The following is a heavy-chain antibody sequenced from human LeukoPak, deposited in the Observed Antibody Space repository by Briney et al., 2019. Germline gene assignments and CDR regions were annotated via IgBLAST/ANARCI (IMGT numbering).Heavy chain of an antibody. D-gene: IGHD2-2*01. CDR3: AGYDCSSTSCPFWGMDV. CDR2: IYSGGST. Sequence: GGSLRLSCAASGFTVSSNYMSWVRQAPGKGLEWVSVIYSGGSTYYADSVKGRFTISRDNSKNTLYLQMNSLRAEDTAVYYCAGYDCSSTSCPFWGMDVWGQGTTVTVSS. V-gene: IGHV3-53*01. J-gene: IGHJ6*02. CDR1: GFTVSSNY.